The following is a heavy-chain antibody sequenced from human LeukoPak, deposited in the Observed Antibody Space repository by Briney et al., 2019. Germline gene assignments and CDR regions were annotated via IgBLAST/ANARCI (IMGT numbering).Heavy chain of an antibody. CDR2: INPSGGST. D-gene: IGHD3-22*01. V-gene: IGHV1-46*01. CDR1: GYTFSSYY. CDR3: ARDDSSGPQVY. Sequence: ASVKVSCKASGYTFSSYYMHWVRQAPGQGLEWMGIINPSGGSTKYAQRLQGRVTMTSDTSTSTVYMELSSLRSEDTAVYYCARDDSSGPQVYWGQGTLVTVSS. J-gene: IGHJ4*02.